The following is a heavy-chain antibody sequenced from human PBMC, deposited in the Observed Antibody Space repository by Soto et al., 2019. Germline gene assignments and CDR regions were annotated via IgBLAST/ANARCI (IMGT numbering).Heavy chain of an antibody. D-gene: IGHD3-9*01. CDR3: ARRDYDILTGYSWGYFDL. Sequence: DTLSLTCTVSGGSISSSSYYWGWIRQPPGKGLEWIGSIYYSGSTYYNPSLKSRVTISVDTSKNQFSLKLGSVTAADTAVYYCARRDYDILTGYSWGYFDLWGRGTLVTVSS. J-gene: IGHJ2*01. CDR1: GGSISSSSYY. V-gene: IGHV4-39*01. CDR2: IYYSGST.